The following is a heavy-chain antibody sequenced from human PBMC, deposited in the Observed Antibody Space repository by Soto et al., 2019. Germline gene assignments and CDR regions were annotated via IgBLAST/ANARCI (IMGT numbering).Heavy chain of an antibody. CDR2: IIPIFGTV. D-gene: IGHD6-19*01. J-gene: IGHJ6*02. Sequence: QVQLLQSGAEVKKPGSSVRVSCEASGGTFRTYAISWVRQAPGQGLEWMGEIIPIFGTVNYAQKFQGRVTNTADGTTTTVHMDLRSLRSEDTAVSYCAKGAVAGTPTSYYYYGMDVWGQGTTVTVSS. CDR1: GGTFRTYA. CDR3: AKGAVAGTPTSYYYYGMDV. V-gene: IGHV1-69*12.